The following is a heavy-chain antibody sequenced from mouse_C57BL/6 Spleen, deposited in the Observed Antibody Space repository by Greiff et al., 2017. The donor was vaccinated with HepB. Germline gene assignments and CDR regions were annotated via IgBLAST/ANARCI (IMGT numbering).Heavy chain of an antibody. Sequence: VNLVESGAELVRPGASVTLSCKASGYTFTDYEMHWVKQTPVHGLEWIGAIDPETGGTAYNQKFKGKAILTADKSSSTAYMELRSLTSEDSAVYYCTREVYDYEGYYAMDYWGQGTSVTVSS. J-gene: IGHJ4*01. CDR2: IDPETGGT. CDR3: TREVYDYEGYYAMDY. D-gene: IGHD2-4*01. CDR1: GYTFTDYE. V-gene: IGHV1-15*01.